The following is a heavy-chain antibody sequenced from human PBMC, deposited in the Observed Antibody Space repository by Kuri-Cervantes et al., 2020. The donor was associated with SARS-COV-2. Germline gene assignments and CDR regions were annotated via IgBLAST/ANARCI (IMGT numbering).Heavy chain of an antibody. CDR1: GYTFTSYG. Sequence: ASVKVSCKASGYTFTSYGISWVRQAPGQGLEWMGWISAYNGNTNYAQKLQGRVTMTTDTSTSTAYMELWSLRSDDTAVYYCARGGNDYGDYGIYYYYGMDVWGQGTTVTVSS. CDR3: ARGGNDYGDYGIYYYYGMDV. D-gene: IGHD4-17*01. V-gene: IGHV1-18*01. J-gene: IGHJ6*02. CDR2: ISAYNGNT.